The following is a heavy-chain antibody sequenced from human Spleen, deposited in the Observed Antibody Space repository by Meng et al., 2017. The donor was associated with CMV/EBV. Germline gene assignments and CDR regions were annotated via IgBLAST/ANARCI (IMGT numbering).Heavy chain of an antibody. D-gene: IGHD2-2*01. V-gene: IGHV3-7*01. CDR2: INQDGSDK. J-gene: IGHJ4*02. CDR3: AKDTGRYCRSTSCQGYFDY. Sequence: GGSLRLSCAASGFTFSSYWMSWVRQAPGKGLEWVANINQDGSDKYYVDSVKGRFTISRDNTKNSLYLQMNSLRAEDTAVYYCAKDTGRYCRSTSCQGYFDYWGQGTLVTVSS. CDR1: GFTFSSYW.